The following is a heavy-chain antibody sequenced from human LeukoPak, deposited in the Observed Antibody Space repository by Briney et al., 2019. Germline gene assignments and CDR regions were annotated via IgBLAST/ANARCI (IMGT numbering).Heavy chain of an antibody. CDR1: GGSISSYY. CDR2: IYYSGST. J-gene: IGHJ4*02. Sequence: PSETLSLTCTVSGGSISSYYWSWIRQPPGKGLEWIGYIYYSGSTNYNPSLKSRVTISVDTSKNQFSLKLSSVTAADTAVYYCAREQAGTMVRGVMVYWGQGTLVTVSS. D-gene: IGHD3-10*01. V-gene: IGHV4-59*12. CDR3: AREQAGTMVRGVMVY.